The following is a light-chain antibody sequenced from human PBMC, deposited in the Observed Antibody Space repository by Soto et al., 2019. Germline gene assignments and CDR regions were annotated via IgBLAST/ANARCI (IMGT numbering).Light chain of an antibody. CDR3: QQYETFSGT. CDR1: QSVITN. Sequence: EIVLTQSPATLSVSPGERATLSCRASQSVITNLAWYQQKPGQAPRLLIYGASTRAAIIPARFSGSGSGTKFTLTIASLQPDDFATYYCQQYETFSGTFGPGTKVDIK. V-gene: IGKV3-15*01. J-gene: IGKJ1*01. CDR2: GAS.